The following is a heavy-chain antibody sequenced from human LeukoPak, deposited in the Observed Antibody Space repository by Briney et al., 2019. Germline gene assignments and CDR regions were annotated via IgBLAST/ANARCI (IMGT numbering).Heavy chain of an antibody. D-gene: IGHD6-13*01. CDR2: ISYDGSDK. Sequence: GGSLRLSCAASGFTFSSYAMHWLRQAPGKGLEWVALISYDGSDKYYADSVKGRFTISRDNAKNSLYLQMNSLRAEDTAVYFCARVGALSSSWLLYWGQGTLVTVSS. CDR3: ARVGALSSSWLLY. V-gene: IGHV3-30*04. CDR1: GFTFSSYA. J-gene: IGHJ4*02.